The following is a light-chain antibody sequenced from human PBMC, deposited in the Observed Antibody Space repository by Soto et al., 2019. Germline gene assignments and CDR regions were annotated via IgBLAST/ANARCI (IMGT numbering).Light chain of an antibody. CDR2: VAS. Sequence: EIVLTQSPDTLSLSPGERATLSCRASETVRNNYVTWYQQKPGQAPRLLISVASSRATGIPDRFSASGSGTDFTLTISRVEAEDFAVYYCQQYDTSSTTFGRGTKLETK. CDR1: ETVRNNY. CDR3: QQYDTSSTT. V-gene: IGKV3-20*01. J-gene: IGKJ2*01.